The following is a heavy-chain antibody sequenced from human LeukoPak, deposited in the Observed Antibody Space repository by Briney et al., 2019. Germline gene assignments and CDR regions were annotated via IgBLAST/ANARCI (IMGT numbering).Heavy chain of an antibody. V-gene: IGHV3-33*01. Sequence: GRSLRLSCAASGFTFSSYGMHWVRQAPGKGLEWVAVIWYDGSNKYYADSVKGRFTISRDNSKNTVYLQMNSLRAEDTAVYYCARERLGPTGGEWGQGTLVTVSS. D-gene: IGHD1-26*01. J-gene: IGHJ4*02. CDR1: GFTFSSYG. CDR3: ARERLGPTGGE. CDR2: IWYDGSNK.